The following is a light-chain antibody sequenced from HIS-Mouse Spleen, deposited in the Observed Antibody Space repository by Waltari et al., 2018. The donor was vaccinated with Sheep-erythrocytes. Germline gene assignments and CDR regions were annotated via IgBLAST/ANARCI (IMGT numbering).Light chain of an antibody. Sequence: QSALTQPASVSGSPGQSIPTPCTGPSSDVGSYNLVSWYQQHPGKAPKLMIYEGSKRPSGVSNRFSGSKSGNTASLTISGLQAEDEADYYCCSYAGSSTPWVFGGGTKLTVL. CDR1: SSDVGSYNL. CDR3: CSYAGSSTPWV. J-gene: IGLJ3*02. V-gene: IGLV2-23*01. CDR2: EGS.